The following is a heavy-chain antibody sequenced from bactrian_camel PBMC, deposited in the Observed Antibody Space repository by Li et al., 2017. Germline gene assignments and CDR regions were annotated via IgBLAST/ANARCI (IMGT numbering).Heavy chain of an antibody. CDR2: IVSGGGTT. J-gene: IGHJ4*01. D-gene: IGHD6*01. V-gene: IGHV3S1*01. CDR1: GFTFSSAW. CDR3: AADSTGSSAVYLFDPRKYYY. Sequence: HVQLVESGGGLVQPGGSLRLSCAASGFTFSSAWIYWVRQAPGKGLEWVSTIVSGGGTTLYADSVKGRFAISRDNAKNTVYLQMNNLRSEDTAMYYCAADSTGSSAVYLFDPRKYYYWGQGTQVTVS.